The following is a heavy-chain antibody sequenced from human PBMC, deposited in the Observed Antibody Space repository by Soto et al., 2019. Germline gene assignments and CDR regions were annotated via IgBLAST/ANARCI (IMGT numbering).Heavy chain of an antibody. D-gene: IGHD6-19*01. V-gene: IGHV4-59*08. Sequence: PSETLALTCRISGGSISSYYWNWIRQAPGKGLEWIGFIYYSGSTNHNPSLKSRVTISVDTSKNQFSLKLSSVTAADTAVYYCARHTRPGIAVAGIIIYYGMDVWGQGTTVTVS. CDR2: IYYSGST. CDR1: GGSISSYY. J-gene: IGHJ6*02. CDR3: ARHTRPGIAVAGIIIYYGMDV.